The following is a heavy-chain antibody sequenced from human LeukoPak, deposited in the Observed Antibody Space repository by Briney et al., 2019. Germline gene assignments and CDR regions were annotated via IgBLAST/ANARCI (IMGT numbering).Heavy chain of an antibody. Sequence: GGSLRLSCAVSGFTFSSYSMNWVRQAPGKGLEWVSSISSSSSYIYYADSVKGRFTISRDNAKNSLYLQMNSLRAEDTAVYYCARDGDSSGWYEYWFDPWGQGTLVTVSS. J-gene: IGHJ5*02. CDR2: ISSSSSYI. V-gene: IGHV3-21*01. D-gene: IGHD6-19*01. CDR3: ARDGDSSGWYEYWFDP. CDR1: GFTFSSYS.